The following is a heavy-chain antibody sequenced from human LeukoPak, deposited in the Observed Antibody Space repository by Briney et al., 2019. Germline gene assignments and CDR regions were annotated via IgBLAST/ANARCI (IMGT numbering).Heavy chain of an antibody. J-gene: IGHJ4*02. Sequence: SETLSLTCTVSGGSISSSSYYWGWIRQPPGKGLEWIGSNSGSTYYNPSLKSRVTISVDTSKNQFSLKLSSVTAADTAVYYCTRHFPDILTGYSPDYFDYWGQGTLVSVSS. CDR1: GGSISSSSYY. CDR3: TRHFPDILTGYSPDYFDY. V-gene: IGHV4-39*01. CDR2: NSGST. D-gene: IGHD3-9*01.